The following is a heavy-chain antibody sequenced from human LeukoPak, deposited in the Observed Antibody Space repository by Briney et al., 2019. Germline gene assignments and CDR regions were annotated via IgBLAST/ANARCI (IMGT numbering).Heavy chain of an antibody. CDR1: GFTVSSNY. V-gene: IGHV3-66*01. J-gene: IGHJ4*02. D-gene: IGHD3-10*01. Sequence: GGSLRLSCAASGFTVSSNYMSWVRQAPGKGLEGVSVIYSGGSRYYADSVKGRFTISRDNSKNTLYLQMNSLRAEDTAVYYCARDKFTQDASGSYWGQGTLVTVSS. CDR2: IYSGGSR. CDR3: ARDKFTQDASGSY.